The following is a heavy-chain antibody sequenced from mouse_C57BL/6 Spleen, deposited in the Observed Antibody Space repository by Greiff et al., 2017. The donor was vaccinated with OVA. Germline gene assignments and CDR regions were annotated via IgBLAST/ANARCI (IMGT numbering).Heavy chain of an antibody. CDR1: GYAFSSYW. Sequence: QVQLKQSGAELVKPGASVKISCKASGYAFSSYWMNWVKQRPGKGLEWIGQIYPGDGDTNYNGKFKGKATLTADKSSSTAYMQLSSLTSEDSAVYFCARSDREGGDYAMDYWGQGTSVTVSS. CDR3: ARSDREGGDYAMDY. CDR2: IYPGDGDT. V-gene: IGHV1-80*01. J-gene: IGHJ4*01.